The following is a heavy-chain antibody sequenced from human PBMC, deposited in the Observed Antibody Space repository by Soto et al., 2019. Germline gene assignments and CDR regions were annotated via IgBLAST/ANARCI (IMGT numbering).Heavy chain of an antibody. CDR1: GYTFTGYY. D-gene: IGHD5-12*01. CDR2: INPNSGGT. V-gene: IGHV1-2*04. Sequence: ASVKVSCKASGYTFTGYYMHWVRQAPGQGLEWMGWINPNSGGTNYAQKFQGWVTMTRDTSISTAYMELSRLRSDDTAVYYCARSGYSGYDFSYYYGMDVWGQGTTVTVSS. CDR3: ARSGYSGYDFSYYYGMDV. J-gene: IGHJ6*02.